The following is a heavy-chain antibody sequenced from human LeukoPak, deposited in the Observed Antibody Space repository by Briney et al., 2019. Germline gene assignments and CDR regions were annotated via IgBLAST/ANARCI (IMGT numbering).Heavy chain of an antibody. CDR1: GGSFSNYY. D-gene: IGHD6-13*01. Sequence: SETLSLTCAVYGGSFSNYYWSWIRQPPGKGLEWIGEINHGGSTNYNPSLKSRVTISVDTSKNQFSLKLSPVTAADTAVYYCARGVRDSSSWYQGFDYWGQGTLVTVSS. V-gene: IGHV4-34*01. CDR3: ARGVRDSSSWYQGFDY. J-gene: IGHJ4*02. CDR2: INHGGST.